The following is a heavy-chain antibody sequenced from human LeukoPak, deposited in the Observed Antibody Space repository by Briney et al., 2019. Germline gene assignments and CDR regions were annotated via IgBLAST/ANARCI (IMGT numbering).Heavy chain of an antibody. CDR2: FSGTSST. D-gene: IGHD3-10*01. CDR1: GFTFSSYA. V-gene: IGHV3-23*01. Sequence: GGSLRLSCAASGFTFSSYAMSWVRQAPGKGLEWVSTFSGTSSTSYADAVKGRVTISRDNSKNTLYLQMNSLRAEDTAVYYCAKDMIRGDGIWDFDYWGQGTLVTVSS. J-gene: IGHJ4*02. CDR3: AKDMIRGDGIWDFDY.